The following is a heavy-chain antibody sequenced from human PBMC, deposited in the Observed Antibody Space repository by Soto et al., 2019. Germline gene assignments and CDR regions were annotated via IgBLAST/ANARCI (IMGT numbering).Heavy chain of an antibody. V-gene: IGHV3-23*01. D-gene: IGHD6-13*01. CDR3: AKVASAGYRDGMDV. Sequence: GALRLSCGGSGFTFRTYATSWVRQAPGKRLEWVSSISDSGGSTYYADSVKGRFTISRDNTKNTLYLQMNSLTAEDTAVYYCAKVASAGYRDGMDVWGRGTTVTVSS. CDR1: GFTFRTYA. J-gene: IGHJ6*01. CDR2: ISDSGGST.